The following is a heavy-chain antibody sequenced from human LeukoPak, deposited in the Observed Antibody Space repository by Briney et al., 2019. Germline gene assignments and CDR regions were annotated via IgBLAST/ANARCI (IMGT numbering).Heavy chain of an antibody. CDR3: ARDTTDFRYFDWPLDY. CDR2: ISYDGSNK. CDR1: GFIFSSYV. V-gene: IGHV3-30*09. D-gene: IGHD3-9*01. Sequence: GGSLRLSCAASGFIFSSYVMHWVRQAPGKGLEWVAVISYDGSNKYYADSVKGRFAISRDNSKNTMYVQMNSLRAEDTAVYYCARDTTDFRYFDWPLDYWGQGTLVTVSS. J-gene: IGHJ4*02.